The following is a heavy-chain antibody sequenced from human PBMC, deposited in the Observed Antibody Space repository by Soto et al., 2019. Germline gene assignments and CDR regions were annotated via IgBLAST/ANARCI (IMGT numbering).Heavy chain of an antibody. V-gene: IGHV1-69*13. Sequence: RASVKVSCKASGVTFTNYAVSWVRQAPGQGLEWMGDIIPIFGTTNYAQKFQGRVTIAADESTSTGYMELTNLGSEDTALYYCARVAYTSRATHWFDCWGPGTLVTVSS. CDR2: IIPIFGTT. J-gene: IGHJ5*01. CDR3: ARVAYTSRATHWFDC. CDR1: GVTFTNYA. D-gene: IGHD3-16*01.